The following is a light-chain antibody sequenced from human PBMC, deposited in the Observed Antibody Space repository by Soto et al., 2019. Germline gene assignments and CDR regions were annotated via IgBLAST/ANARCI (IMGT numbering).Light chain of an antibody. Sequence: QAVVTQPPSVSGAPGQRVTISCTGSSSNIGAPYDVHWYQHLPGTAPKLLIYGNTNRPSGVPDRFSGSKSDTSASLAITGLQAEDEADYYCQSFDNSVRGWVFGGGTQLTVL. CDR3: QSFDNSVRGWV. CDR1: SSNIGAPYD. V-gene: IGLV1-40*01. CDR2: GNT. J-gene: IGLJ3*02.